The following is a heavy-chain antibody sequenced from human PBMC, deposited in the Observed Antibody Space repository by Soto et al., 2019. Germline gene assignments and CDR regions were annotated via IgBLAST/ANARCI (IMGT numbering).Heavy chain of an antibody. J-gene: IGHJ5*02. CDR1: GGSFSGYY. CDR3: ARAYSGYLYNWLDP. Sequence: QVQLQQWGSGLLKPSETLSLTCDVNGGSFSGYYWSWIHQPPGKGLEWIGEINHSGSANYNPSLKSRVTISIDTSKNHFSLKLNSVTAADTAVYYCARAYSGYLYNWLDPWGQGTLVTVSS. D-gene: IGHD5-12*01. V-gene: IGHV4-34*01. CDR2: INHSGSA.